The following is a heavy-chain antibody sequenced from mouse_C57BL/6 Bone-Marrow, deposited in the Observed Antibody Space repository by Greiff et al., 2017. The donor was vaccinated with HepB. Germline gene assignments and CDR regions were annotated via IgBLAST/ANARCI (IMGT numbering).Heavy chain of an antibody. J-gene: IGHJ2*01. D-gene: IGHD4-1*01. CDR1: GYTFTDYN. Sequence: EVQLVESGPELVKPGASVKIPCKASGYTFTDYNMDWVKQSHGKSLEWIGDINPNNGGTIYNQKFKGKATLTVDKSSSTAYMELRSLTSEDTAVYYCARTWEGFDYWGQGTTLTVSS. CDR2: INPNNGGT. CDR3: ARTWEGFDY. V-gene: IGHV1-18*01.